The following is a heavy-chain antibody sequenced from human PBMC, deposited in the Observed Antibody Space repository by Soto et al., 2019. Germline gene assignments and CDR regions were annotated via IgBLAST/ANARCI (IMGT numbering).Heavy chain of an antibody. V-gene: IGHV4-39*01. CDR1: GGSISSSSYY. J-gene: IGHJ4*02. CDR3: AGYPGSYYGAKDY. CDR2: IYYSGST. Sequence: QLQLQESGPGLVKPSETLSLTCTVSGGSISSSSYYWGWIRQPPGKGLEWIGSIYYSGSTYYNPSLKRRVTISVDTSKNQFSLKLSSVTAADTAVYYCAGYPGSYYGAKDYWGQGTLVTVSS. D-gene: IGHD1-26*01.